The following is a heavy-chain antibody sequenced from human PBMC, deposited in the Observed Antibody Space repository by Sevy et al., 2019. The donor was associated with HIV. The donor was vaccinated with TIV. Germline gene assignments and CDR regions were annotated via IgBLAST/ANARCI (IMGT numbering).Heavy chain of an antibody. CDR1: GFTFSSYA. Sequence: GGYLRLSCAASGFTFSSYAMSWVRQAPGKGLEWVSAISGSGGSTYYADSVKVRFTISRDNSKNTLYLQMNSLRAEDTAVYDCAKDRGTVTTWVKYFQHWGQGTLVTVSS. J-gene: IGHJ1*01. D-gene: IGHD4-17*01. V-gene: IGHV3-23*01. CDR3: AKDRGTVTTWVKYFQH. CDR2: ISGSGGST.